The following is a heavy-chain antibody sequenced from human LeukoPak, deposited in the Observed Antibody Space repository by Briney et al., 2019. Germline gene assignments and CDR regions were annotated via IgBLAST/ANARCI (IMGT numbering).Heavy chain of an antibody. CDR3: ARHGIQLSDDDAFDI. V-gene: IGHV5-51*01. D-gene: IGHD5-18*01. CDR1: GYSFTSHW. J-gene: IGHJ3*02. Sequence: GESLKISCKGSGYSFTSHWIGWVRQMPGKGLEWMGIVYPGDSDIRYSPSFQGQVTISADKSISTAYLQWSSLKASDTAMYYCARHGIQLSDDDAFDIWGQGTMVTVSS. CDR2: VYPGDSDI.